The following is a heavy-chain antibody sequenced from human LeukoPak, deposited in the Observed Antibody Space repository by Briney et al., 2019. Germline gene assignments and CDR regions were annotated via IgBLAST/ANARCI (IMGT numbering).Heavy chain of an antibody. CDR3: ARGATVAN. V-gene: IGHV3-7*01. CDR1: GFTFSSYA. CDR2: INQDGGEK. J-gene: IGHJ4*02. D-gene: IGHD1-1*01. Sequence: GESLRLSCVASGFTFSSYAMTWVRQAPGKGLEWVANINQDGGEKYYVDSVKGRFTISRDNAKNSLYLQVNTLRAEDTAVYYCARGATVANWGQGTLVTVSS.